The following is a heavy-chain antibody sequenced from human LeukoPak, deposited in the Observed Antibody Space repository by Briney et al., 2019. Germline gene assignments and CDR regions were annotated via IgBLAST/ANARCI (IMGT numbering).Heavy chain of an antibody. CDR2: IIPIFGTA. CDR3: ARDGYYDSSGSYYGDY. D-gene: IGHD3-22*01. V-gene: IGHV1-69*05. CDR1: GGTFSSYA. Sequence: SVKVSCKASGGTFSSYAISWVRQAPGQGLEWMGGIIPIFGTANYAQKFQGRVTITTDESTSTAYMELSSLRSEDTAVYYCARDGYYDSSGSYYGDYWGQGTLVTVSS. J-gene: IGHJ4*02.